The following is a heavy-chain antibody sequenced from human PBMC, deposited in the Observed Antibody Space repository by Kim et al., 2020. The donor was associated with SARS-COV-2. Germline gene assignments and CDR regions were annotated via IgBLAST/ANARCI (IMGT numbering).Heavy chain of an antibody. V-gene: IGHV3-74*01. CDR2: IHSDGSSA. Sequence: GGSLRLSCATSGFTISSYWMHWVRQAPGKGLVWVSRIHSDGSSANFADSVKGRLTISRDNAKNTLYLQMDSLRAEDTAVHYCARGGSTWYDFWGQGTLVT. D-gene: IGHD3-10*01. CDR1: GFTISSYW. J-gene: IGHJ5*01. CDR3: ARGGSTWYDF.